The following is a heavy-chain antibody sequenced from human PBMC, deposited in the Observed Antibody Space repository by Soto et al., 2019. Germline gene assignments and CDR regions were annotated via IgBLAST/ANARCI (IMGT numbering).Heavy chain of an antibody. CDR1: GYSFTTYW. V-gene: IGHV5-51*01. CDR2: IYPGDSDT. D-gene: IGHD3-10*01. CDR3: ARVEWFGISTHAFDI. J-gene: IGHJ3*02. Sequence: GESLKISCQCSGYSFTTYWIGWVRQMPGRGLEWMGIIYPGDSDTRYSPSFQGQVTMSADRSIRSAFLQWRSLKASDTAMYYCARVEWFGISTHAFDIWGQGTMVTVSS.